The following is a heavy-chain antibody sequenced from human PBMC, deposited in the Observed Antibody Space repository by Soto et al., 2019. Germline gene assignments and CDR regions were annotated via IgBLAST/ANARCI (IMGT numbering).Heavy chain of an antibody. D-gene: IGHD3-3*01. J-gene: IGHJ4*02. CDR2: ISAYNGNT. V-gene: IGHV1-18*01. Sequence: GASVKVSCKASGYTFTSYGISWVRQAPGQGLEWMGWISAYNGNTNYAQKLQGRVTMTTDTSTSTAYMELRSLRSDDTAVYYCARDRKPAEDDFWSGYGDLDYWGQGTLVTVSS. CDR1: GYTFTSYG. CDR3: ARDRKPAEDDFWSGYGDLDY.